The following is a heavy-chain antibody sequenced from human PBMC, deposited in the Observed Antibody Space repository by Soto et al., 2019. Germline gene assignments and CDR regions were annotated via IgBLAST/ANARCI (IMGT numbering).Heavy chain of an antibody. V-gene: IGHV3-30*04. CDR1: GFTFSNYT. J-gene: IGHJ4*02. CDR3: ATDRMGAPVGY. D-gene: IGHD3-16*01. Sequence: PGGSLTLSCAASGFTFSNYTMHWVRQAPGKGLEWVALISYDGSNKYFADSVKGRFTVSRDNSKNTLYLQMNRLRGEDTAVYYCATDRMGAPVGYWGQGTLVTVSS. CDR2: ISYDGSNK.